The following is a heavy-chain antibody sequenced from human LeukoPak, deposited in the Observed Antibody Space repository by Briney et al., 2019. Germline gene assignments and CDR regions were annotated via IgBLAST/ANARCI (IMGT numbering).Heavy chain of an antibody. CDR2: IYHSGST. CDR1: GYFISSGYY. V-gene: IGHV4-38-2*02. CDR3: ARDVIHGSGSSGNYGMDV. D-gene: IGHD3-10*01. Sequence: SETLSLTCTVSGYFISSGYYWGWILQPPGKGLEWIGSIYHSGSTYYNPSLKSRVTISVDTSKNQFSLKLSSVTAADTAVYYCARDVIHGSGSSGNYGMDVWGQGTTVTVSS. J-gene: IGHJ6*02.